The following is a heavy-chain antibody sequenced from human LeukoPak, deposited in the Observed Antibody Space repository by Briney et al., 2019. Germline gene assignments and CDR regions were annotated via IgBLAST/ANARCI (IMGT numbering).Heavy chain of an antibody. D-gene: IGHD3-22*01. V-gene: IGHV1-69*01. CDR2: IIPIFGTA. J-gene: IGHJ4*02. Sequence: GASVKVSCEASGGTFSSYAISWVRQAPGQGLEWMGGIIPIFGTANYAQKFQGRVTITADESTSTAYMELSSLRSEGTAVYYCARDFRYDSSGYYVVLLSWGQGTLVTVSS. CDR3: ARDFRYDSSGYYVVLLS. CDR1: GGTFSSYA.